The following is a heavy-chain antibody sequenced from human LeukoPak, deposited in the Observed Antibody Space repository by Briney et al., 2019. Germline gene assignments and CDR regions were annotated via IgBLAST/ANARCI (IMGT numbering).Heavy chain of an antibody. CDR3: VRRQTSTSGFDH. CDR1: GFTFSSYW. V-gene: IGHV3-74*03. Sequence: PGGSLRLSCAASGFTFSSYWMHWVRQAPGKGLVWVSRINSDGTSTKYADSVKGRFTTSRDNAKNTLYLQMNSLRAEDTALYYCVRRQTSTSGFDHWGQGTLVTVSS. J-gene: IGHJ4*02. CDR2: INSDGTST. D-gene: IGHD6-6*01.